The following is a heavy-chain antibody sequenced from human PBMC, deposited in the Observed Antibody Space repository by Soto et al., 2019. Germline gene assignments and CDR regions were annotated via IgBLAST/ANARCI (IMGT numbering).Heavy chain of an antibody. D-gene: IGHD2-15*01. Sequence: QVQLVQSGAEVKKPGSSVKVSCKAPGGTFSSYAITWVRQAPGQGLEWMGEIIPMLGTTSYAQNFQGRVTITADESTSTAYMELRSRTSEDTAVYFCARRRHCSGNSCSDYYHMDVWGQGTTVTVSS. CDR1: GGTFSSYA. V-gene: IGHV1-69*12. CDR2: IIPMLGTT. J-gene: IGHJ6*03. CDR3: ARRRHCSGNSCSDYYHMDV.